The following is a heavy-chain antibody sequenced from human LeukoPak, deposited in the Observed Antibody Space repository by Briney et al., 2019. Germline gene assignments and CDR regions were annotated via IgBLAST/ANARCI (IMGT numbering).Heavy chain of an antibody. CDR1: GGSVSSSSYY. CDR2: VHYSGST. V-gene: IGHV4-61*01. CDR3: ARANGDGGGASDI. J-gene: IGHJ3*02. Sequence: SETLSLTCTVSGGSVSSSSYYWNWVRQPPGKGLEWIGYVHYSGSTSYNPSLKSRVTISLDTSKNQFSLRLNSMTAADTAVYYCARANGDGGGASDIWGQGTMVTVSS. D-gene: IGHD4-17*01.